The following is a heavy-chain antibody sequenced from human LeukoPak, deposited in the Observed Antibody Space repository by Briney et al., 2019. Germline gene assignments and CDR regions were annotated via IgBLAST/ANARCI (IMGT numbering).Heavy chain of an antibody. D-gene: IGHD3-10*01. Sequence: ASVKVSCRASGYTFTSYYMHWVRRPPGQGLEWMGIINPSGGSKSYAQTSQRSHNIIRDTSTSTVYMELSSLRSEGTAVYYCARGRCYGTGSYVHFADCGQGTLVTVSS. CDR2: INPSGGSK. V-gene: IGHV1-46*01. J-gene: IGHJ4*02. CDR1: GYTFTSYY. CDR3: ARGRCYGTGSYVHFAD.